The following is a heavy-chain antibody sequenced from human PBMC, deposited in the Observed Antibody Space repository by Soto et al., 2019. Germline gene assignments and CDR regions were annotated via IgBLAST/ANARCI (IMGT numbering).Heavy chain of an antibody. J-gene: IGHJ4*02. Sequence: QVQLVQSGAEVKKPGASVKGSCKASGYTFTGYYMHWVRQAPGQGLEWMGWINPNSGGTNYAQKFQGWVTMTRDTSISTAYKELRRLRSDDTAVYYCARHDGSGSYYSMFDWGQGTLVTVSS. CDR2: INPNSGGT. CDR3: ARHDGSGSYYSMFD. D-gene: IGHD1-26*01. V-gene: IGHV1-2*04. CDR1: GYTFTGYY.